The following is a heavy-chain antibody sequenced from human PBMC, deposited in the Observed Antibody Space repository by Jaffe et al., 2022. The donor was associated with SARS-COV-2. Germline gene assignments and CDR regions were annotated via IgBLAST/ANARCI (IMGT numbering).Heavy chain of an antibody. J-gene: IGHJ5*02. Sequence: QVQLVQSGAEVKKPGASVKVSCKASGYTFTGYYMHWVRQAPGQGLEWMGWINPNSGGTNYAQKFQGRVTMTRDTSISTAYMELSRLRSDDTAVYYCARVLIGVAARAHLNWFDPWGQGTLVTVSS. CDR2: INPNSGGT. V-gene: IGHV1-2*02. CDR1: GYTFTGYY. D-gene: IGHD6-6*01. CDR3: ARVLIGVAARAHLNWFDP.